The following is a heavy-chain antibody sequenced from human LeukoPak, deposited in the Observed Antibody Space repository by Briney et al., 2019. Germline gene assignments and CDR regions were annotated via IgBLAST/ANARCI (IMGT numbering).Heavy chain of an antibody. V-gene: IGHV1-46*01. CDR1: GYTFTSYY. J-gene: IGHJ5*02. D-gene: IGHD3-3*01. Sequence: GASVKVSCKASGYTFTSYYTHWVRQAPGQGLEWMGIINPSGGSTSYAQKFQGRVTMTRDTSTSTVYIELSSLRSEDTAVYYCARTFYYDFWSGPKPNWFDPWGQGTLVTVSS. CDR3: ARTFYYDFWSGPKPNWFDP. CDR2: INPSGGST.